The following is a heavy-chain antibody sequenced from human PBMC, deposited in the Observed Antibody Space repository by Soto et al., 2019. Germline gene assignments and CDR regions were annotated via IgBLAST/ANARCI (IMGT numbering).Heavy chain of an antibody. J-gene: IGHJ4*02. CDR2: ISSSGSTI. Sequence: EVQLVESGGGLVQPGGSLRLSCAASGFTFSSYEMNWVRQAPGKGLEWVSYISSSGSTIYYADSVKGRFTISRDNAKNSLYLQMNSLRAEDTAVYYCARDNYYGSGSYGSFGYWGQGTLVTVSS. V-gene: IGHV3-48*03. CDR1: GFTFSSYE. CDR3: ARDNYYGSGSYGSFGY. D-gene: IGHD3-10*01.